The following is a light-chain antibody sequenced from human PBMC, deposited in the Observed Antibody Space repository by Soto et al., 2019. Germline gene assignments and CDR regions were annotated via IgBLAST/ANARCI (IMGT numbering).Light chain of an antibody. CDR1: QSVSSNN. V-gene: IGKV3-20*01. Sequence: EIVLTQSPGTLYLSPGETATLSCRASQSVSSNNLAWYHQKPGQTPRLLIYGASSRATGIPDRFSGSGSGTDFTLTISRLEPEDFAVYYCQQYDNSITFGHGTRLEIE. J-gene: IGKJ5*01. CDR3: QQYDNSIT. CDR2: GAS.